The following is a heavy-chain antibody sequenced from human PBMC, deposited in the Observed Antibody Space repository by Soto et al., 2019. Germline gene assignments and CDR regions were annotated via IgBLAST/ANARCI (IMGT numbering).Heavy chain of an antibody. J-gene: IGHJ6*03. CDR3: VKGFCSSAKCYTYSYMDV. V-gene: IGHV3-9*01. Sequence: EVQLVESGGTLVQPGRSLRLSRAASGFSFDEYAMHWVRQVPGKGLEWVSGVSWNSGTVGYGDSVKGRFTISRDNDKNSLYLQMNSLRAEDTAMYYCVKGFCSSAKCYTYSYMDVWGKGTAVTVSS. D-gene: IGHD2-2*01. CDR1: GFSFDEYA. CDR2: VSWNSGTV.